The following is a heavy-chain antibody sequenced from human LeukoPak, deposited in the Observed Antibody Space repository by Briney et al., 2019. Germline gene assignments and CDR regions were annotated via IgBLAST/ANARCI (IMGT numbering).Heavy chain of an antibody. CDR1: GYTFTSYY. Sequence: ASVKVSCKASGYTFTSYYMHWVRQAPGQGLEWMGIINPSGGSTSYAQKFQGRVTMTRDMSTSTVYMELSSLRSEDTAVYYCARAAWAARPGGRAFDIRGQGTMVTVSS. CDR2: INPSGGST. V-gene: IGHV1-46*01. CDR3: ARAAWAARPGGRAFDI. D-gene: IGHD6-6*01. J-gene: IGHJ3*02.